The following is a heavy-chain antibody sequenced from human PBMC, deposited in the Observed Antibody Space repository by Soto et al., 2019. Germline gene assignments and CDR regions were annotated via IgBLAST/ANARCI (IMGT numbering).Heavy chain of an antibody. J-gene: IGHJ4*02. CDR1: GFTFSSYA. CDR2: ISYDGSNK. CDR3: ARDSSLDY. V-gene: IGHV3-30-3*01. Sequence: QVQLVESGGGVVQPGRSLRLSCAASGFTFSSYAMHWVRQAPGKGLEWVAVISYDGSNKYYADSVKGRFTISRDSSKNTLYLQMNSLRAEDTAVYYCARDSSLDYWGQGTLVTVSS. D-gene: IGHD6-6*01.